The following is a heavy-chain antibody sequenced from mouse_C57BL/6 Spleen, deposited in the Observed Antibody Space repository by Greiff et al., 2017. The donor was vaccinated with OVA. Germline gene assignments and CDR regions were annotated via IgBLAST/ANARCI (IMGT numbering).Heavy chain of an antibody. D-gene: IGHD2-4*01. J-gene: IGHJ3*01. CDR2: IYPGSGST. Sequence: QVQLQQPGAELVKPGASVKMSCKASGYTFTSYWITWVKQRPGQGLEWIGYIYPGSGSTNYNEKFKSKATLTVDTSSSTAYMQLSSLTSEDSAVYDCASVYYDYSLAYWGKGTLVTVSA. CDR1: GYTFTSYW. CDR3: ASVYYDYSLAY. V-gene: IGHV1-55*01.